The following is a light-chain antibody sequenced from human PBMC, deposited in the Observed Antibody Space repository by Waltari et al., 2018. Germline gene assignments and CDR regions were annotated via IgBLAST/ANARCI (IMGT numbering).Light chain of an antibody. J-gene: IGLJ2*01. CDR3: SSRNGRASQVV. CDR2: GKE. CDR1: SLRTSY. V-gene: IGLV3-19*01. Sequence: SSGLTQDPAVSVALGQTIMITCRGDSLRTSYASRYQVKTGQAPVIVMFGKEKRPSGVPDRISGESSETTSSLIITGAQAEDEADYYCSSRNGRASQVVFAGGTKVTVL.